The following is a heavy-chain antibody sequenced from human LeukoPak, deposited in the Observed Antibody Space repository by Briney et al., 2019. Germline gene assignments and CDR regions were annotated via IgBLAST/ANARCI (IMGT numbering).Heavy chain of an antibody. CDR3: AREKVFSSSAYYYYYYMDV. J-gene: IGHJ6*03. CDR2: ISPNSGGT. D-gene: IGHD6-6*01. Sequence: GASVKVSCKASGYTFTGYYMHWVRQAPGQGLEWMGWISPNSGGTNYAQKFQGRVTMTRDTSISTAYMELSRLRSDDTAVYYCAREKVFSSSAYYYYYYMDVWGKGTTVTVSS. CDR1: GYTFTGYY. V-gene: IGHV1-2*02.